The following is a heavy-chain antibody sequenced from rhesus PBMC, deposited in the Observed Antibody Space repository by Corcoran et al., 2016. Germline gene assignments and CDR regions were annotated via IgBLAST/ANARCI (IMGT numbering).Heavy chain of an antibody. CDR2: IYCSGGST. CDR1: GASISSTY. D-gene: IGHD1-1*01. Sequence: QVQLQESGPGLVKPSETLPLPCAVSGASISSTYWSCVRPARGKGLLWFGRIYCSGGSTHYNPSLKSRVTISRDTSKNQFSLKLSAVTAADTAVYYCARGRRAGTGEYFEFWGQGALVTVSS. CDR3: ARGRRAGTGEYFEF. J-gene: IGHJ1*01. V-gene: IGHV4S2*01.